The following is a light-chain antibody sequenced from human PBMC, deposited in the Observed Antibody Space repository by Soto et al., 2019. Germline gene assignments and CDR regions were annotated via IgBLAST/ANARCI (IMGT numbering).Light chain of an antibody. CDR3: HQSYSHPPLT. J-gene: IGKJ4*01. V-gene: IGKV1-8*01. CDR2: AAS. CDR1: QGISSY. Sequence: AIRMTQSPSSLSASTGDRVTITCRASQGISSYLAWYQQKPGKAPKLLIYAASTLQSGVPSRFSGSGSGTDFTLNISCLQSEDFANYYCHQSYSHPPLTLAGGTKVDIK.